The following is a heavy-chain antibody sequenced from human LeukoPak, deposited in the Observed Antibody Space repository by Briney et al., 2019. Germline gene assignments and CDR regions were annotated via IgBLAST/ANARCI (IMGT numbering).Heavy chain of an antibody. CDR3: ASGRTIFYYYMDV. D-gene: IGHD3-3*02. V-gene: IGHV1-46*01. CDR2: INPSGSST. CDR1: GYSFTSHY. Sequence: ASVKVSCKASGYSFTSHYMHWVRQAPGQGLEWMGLINPSGSSTLYAQKFQGRVTMTRDMSTTTDYMELSSLRSEDTAVYYCASGRTIFYYYMDVWGRGTTVTISS. J-gene: IGHJ6*03.